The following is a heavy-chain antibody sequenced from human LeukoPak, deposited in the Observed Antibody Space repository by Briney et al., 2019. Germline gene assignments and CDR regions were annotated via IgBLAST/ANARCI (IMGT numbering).Heavy chain of an antibody. V-gene: IGHV5-51*01. CDR1: GYSFSNYW. J-gene: IGHJ4*02. Sequence: GESLKISCKGSGYSFSNYWIGWVRQMPGKGLEWMGIIYPGDSDTRYSPSFQGQVTISADKSISTAYLQWSSLKASDTAMYYSARLTGGSGAVAGYDVLDYWGQGTLVTVSS. D-gene: IGHD6-19*01. CDR2: IYPGDSDT. CDR3: ARLTGGSGAVAGYDVLDY.